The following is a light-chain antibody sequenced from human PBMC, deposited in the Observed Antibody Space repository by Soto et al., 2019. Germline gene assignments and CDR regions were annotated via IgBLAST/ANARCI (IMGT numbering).Light chain of an antibody. Sequence: QSALTQPASVSGPAGQSITISCTGTSSDIGGFYYVSWYQHHPGKDPKLMIYQVSNRPSGVSNRFSGSKSGNTASLTISGLXAEDEADYFCSSYSSSSTFYVFGAGTKVTVL. J-gene: IGLJ1*01. CDR3: SSYSSSSTFYV. V-gene: IGLV2-14*01. CDR1: SSDIGGFYY. CDR2: QVS.